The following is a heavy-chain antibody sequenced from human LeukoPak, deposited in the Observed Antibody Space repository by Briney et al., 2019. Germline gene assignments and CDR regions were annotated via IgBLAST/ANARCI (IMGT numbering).Heavy chain of an antibody. CDR3: ARGPFGEFRWGPRGVYNDY. J-gene: IGHJ4*02. CDR1: GYTFTSYG. CDR2: ISAYNGNT. D-gene: IGHD3-10*01. Sequence: ASVKVSCKASGYTFTSYGISWVRQAPGQGLEWMGWISAYNGNTNYAQKLQGRVSMTTDTSTSTAYMELRSLRSDDTAVYYCARGPFGEFRWGPRGVYNDYWGQGTLVTVSS. V-gene: IGHV1-18*01.